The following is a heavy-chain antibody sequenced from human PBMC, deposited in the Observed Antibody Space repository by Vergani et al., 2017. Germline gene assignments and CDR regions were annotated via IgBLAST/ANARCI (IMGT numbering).Heavy chain of an antibody. Sequence: EVQLVESGGGVVRPGGSLRLSCAASGFTFGDYDMNWVRQAPGKGLEWVSAISGSGGSTGDADSVKGRFTISRDNAKNSLYLQMNSLRAEDTALYYCARGVRDYYGSGSYYNFDYWGQGTLVTVSS. V-gene: IGHV3-20*04. CDR3: ARGVRDYYGSGSYYNFDY. CDR2: ISGSGGST. D-gene: IGHD3-10*01. J-gene: IGHJ4*02. CDR1: GFTFGDYD.